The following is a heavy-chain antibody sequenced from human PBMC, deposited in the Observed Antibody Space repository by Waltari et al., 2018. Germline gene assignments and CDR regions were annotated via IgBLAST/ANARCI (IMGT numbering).Heavy chain of an antibody. V-gene: IGHV3-23*04. J-gene: IGHJ4*02. CDR2: ISGSGGST. CDR3: ANQAGIAVAGTNY. D-gene: IGHD6-19*01. CDR1: GFTFSSYA. Sequence: EVQLVESGGGLVQPGGSLRLSCAASGFTFSSYAMSWVRQAPGKGLEWVSAISGSGGSTDYADSVKGRFTIARDNSKNTLYLQMNSLRAEDTAVYYCANQAGIAVAGTNYWGQGTLVTVSS.